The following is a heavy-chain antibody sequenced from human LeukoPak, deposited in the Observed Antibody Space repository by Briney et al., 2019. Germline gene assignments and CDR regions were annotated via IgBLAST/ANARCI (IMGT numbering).Heavy chain of an antibody. D-gene: IGHD6-6*01. Sequence: NINQDGSQKYYLHSLKGGFTIAREKAKNSLYLKMNRLRAEDTAVYYCARERYSSSYNWFDHWGQGTLVTVSS. CDR2: INQDGSQK. J-gene: IGHJ5*02. CDR3: ARERYSSSYNWFDH. V-gene: IGHV3-7*01.